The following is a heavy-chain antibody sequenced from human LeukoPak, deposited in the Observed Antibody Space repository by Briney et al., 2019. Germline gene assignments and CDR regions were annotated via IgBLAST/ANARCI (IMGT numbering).Heavy chain of an antibody. V-gene: IGHV1-2*02. CDR2: INPNSGGT. D-gene: IGHD5-24*01. CDR3: ASDRGRDGYIFDY. CDR1: GYTFTGYY. J-gene: IGHJ4*02. Sequence: ASVKVSCKASGYTFTGYYMHWVRQAPGQGLEWMGWINPNSGGTNYAQKFQGRVTMTRDTSISTAYMELSRLRSDDTAVYYCASDRGRDGYIFDYWGQGTLVTVSS.